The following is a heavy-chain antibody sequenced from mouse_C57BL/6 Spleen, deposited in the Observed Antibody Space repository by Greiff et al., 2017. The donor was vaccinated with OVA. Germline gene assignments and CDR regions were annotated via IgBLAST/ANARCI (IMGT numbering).Heavy chain of an antibody. V-gene: IGHV14-3*01. D-gene: IGHD2-3*01. J-gene: IGHJ3*01. CDR3: ASDGDWFGY. CDR2: IDPANGNT. Sequence: VQLQQSVAELVRPGASVKLSCTASGFNINNSYMHWVKQRPEQGLEWIGRIDPANGNTKYAPKFKGKATITADTSSNTAYLHLSSLTSEDTALYYGASDGDWFGYWGQGTLVTVSA. CDR1: GFNINNSY.